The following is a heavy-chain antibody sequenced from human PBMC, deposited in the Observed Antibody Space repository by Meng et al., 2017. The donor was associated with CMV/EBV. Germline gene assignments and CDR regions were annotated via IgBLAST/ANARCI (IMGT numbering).Heavy chain of an antibody. Sequence: SCKASGYTFNSYGISWVRQAPGQGLEWMGWISAYNGNTNYAQKLQGRVTMTTDTSTSTAYMELRSLRSDDTAVYYCARVYSSSEYFDYWGQGTLVTVSS. CDR2: ISAYNGNT. CDR1: GYTFNSYG. V-gene: IGHV1-18*01. J-gene: IGHJ4*02. CDR3: ARVYSSSEYFDY. D-gene: IGHD6-13*01.